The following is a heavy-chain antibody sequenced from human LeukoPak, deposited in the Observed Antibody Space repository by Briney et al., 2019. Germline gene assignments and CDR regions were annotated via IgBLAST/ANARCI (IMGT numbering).Heavy chain of an antibody. CDR3: AGTRSYGSLADY. D-gene: IGHD5-18*01. J-gene: IGHJ4*02. Sequence: GGSLRLSCAASGFTFSSYGMHWVRQAPGKGLEWVAVISYDGSNKYYADSVKGRFTISRDNSKNTLYLQMNSLRAEDTAVYYCAGTRSYGSLADYWGQGTLVTVSS. CDR1: GFTFSSYG. CDR2: ISYDGSNK. V-gene: IGHV3-30*03.